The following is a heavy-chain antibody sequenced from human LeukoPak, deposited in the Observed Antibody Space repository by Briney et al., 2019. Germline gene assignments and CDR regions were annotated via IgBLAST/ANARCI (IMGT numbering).Heavy chain of an antibody. Sequence: ASVKVSCKASGYTFTSYYMHWVRQAPGQGLEWVGIINPSGGSTSYAQKFQGRVTMTRDTSTSTVYMELSSLRSEDTAVYYCARDYGDYAPLDYWGQGTLVTVSS. J-gene: IGHJ4*02. CDR3: ARDYGDYAPLDY. D-gene: IGHD4-17*01. CDR2: INPSGGST. V-gene: IGHV1-46*01. CDR1: GYTFTSYY.